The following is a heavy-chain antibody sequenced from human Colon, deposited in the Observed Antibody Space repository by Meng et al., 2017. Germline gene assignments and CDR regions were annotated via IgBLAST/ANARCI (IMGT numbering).Heavy chain of an antibody. CDR2: IFHAGNT. Sequence: VQQRGSCPGLVQPSGPLSLPCAVSGGSITIDNWWRWVRQPPGKGLEWIGEIFHAGNTNYNPSLKSRVTMSLDKSKNQFSLTLTSVTAADTAVYYCARDFHSTMTVFDSWGQGTLVTVSS. D-gene: IGHD3-22*01. J-gene: IGHJ4*02. CDR1: GGSITIDNW. V-gene: IGHV4-4*02. CDR3: ARDFHSTMTVFDS.